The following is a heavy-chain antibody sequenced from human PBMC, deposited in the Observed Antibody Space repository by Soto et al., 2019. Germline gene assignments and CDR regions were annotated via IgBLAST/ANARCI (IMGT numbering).Heavy chain of an antibody. CDR3: ASSIAVAGTGMAYYGMDV. J-gene: IGHJ6*02. D-gene: IGHD6-19*01. Sequence: ASVKVSCKASGYTFTSYAMHWVRQAPGQRLEWMGWINAGNGNTKYSQKFQGRVTITRDTSASTAYMELSSLRSEDTAVYYCASSIAVAGTGMAYYGMDVWGQGTTVTVSS. CDR1: GYTFTSYA. V-gene: IGHV1-3*01. CDR2: INAGNGNT.